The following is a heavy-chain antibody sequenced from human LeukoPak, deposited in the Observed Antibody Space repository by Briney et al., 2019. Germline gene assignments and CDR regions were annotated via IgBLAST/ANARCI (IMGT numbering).Heavy chain of an antibody. J-gene: IGHJ2*01. V-gene: IGHV4-34*01. CDR3: ARDGIWFGQLTLRRGYFDL. CDR1: GGSFSGYY. CDR2: INHSGST. Sequence: PSETLSLTCAVYGGSFSGYYWSWIRQPPGKGLEWIGEINHSGSTNYNPSLKSRVTISVDTSKNQFSLKLSSVTAAETAVYYCARDGIWFGQLTLRRGYFDLWSRGTLVTVSP. D-gene: IGHD3-10*01.